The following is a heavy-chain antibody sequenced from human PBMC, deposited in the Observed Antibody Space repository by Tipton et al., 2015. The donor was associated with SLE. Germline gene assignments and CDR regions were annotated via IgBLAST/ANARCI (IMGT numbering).Heavy chain of an antibody. Sequence: SLRLSCAASGFTVSSNYMSWVRQAPGKGLEWVANIKQDGGEKYYVDSVKGRFTISRDNAKNSLYLQMNSLRAEDTAVYYCARASYYDSSGPFDYWGQGTPVAVSS. D-gene: IGHD3-22*01. J-gene: IGHJ4*02. CDR3: ARASYYDSSGPFDY. V-gene: IGHV3-7*01. CDR2: IKQDGGEK. CDR1: GFTVSSNY.